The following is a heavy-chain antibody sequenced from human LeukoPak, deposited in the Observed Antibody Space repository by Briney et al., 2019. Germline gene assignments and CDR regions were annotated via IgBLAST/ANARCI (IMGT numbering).Heavy chain of an antibody. CDR2: IYYSGST. CDR1: GGSLSSGDYY. D-gene: IGHD4-17*01. V-gene: IGHV4-30-4*01. J-gene: IGHJ5*02. CDR3: ARDGVTRWFDP. Sequence: SETLSLTCTVSGGSLSSGDYYWSWIRQPPGTGLEWIGYIYYSGSTYYNPSLKSRVTISVDTSKNQFSLKQSSVTAADTAVYYCARDGVTRWFDPWGQGTLVTVSS.